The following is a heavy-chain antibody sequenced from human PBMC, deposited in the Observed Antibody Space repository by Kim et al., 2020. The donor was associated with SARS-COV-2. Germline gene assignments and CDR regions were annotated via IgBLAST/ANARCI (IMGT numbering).Heavy chain of an antibody. D-gene: IGHD5-12*01. Sequence: GGSLRLSCAASGFTFSSYSMNWVRQAPGKGLEWVSSISSSSSYIYYADSVKGRFTISRDNAKNSLYLQMNSLRAEDTAVYYCARYLYSGYDPSRTLDYWGQGTLVTVSS. J-gene: IGHJ4*02. V-gene: IGHV3-21*01. CDR3: ARYLYSGYDPSRTLDY. CDR1: GFTFSSYS. CDR2: ISSSSSYI.